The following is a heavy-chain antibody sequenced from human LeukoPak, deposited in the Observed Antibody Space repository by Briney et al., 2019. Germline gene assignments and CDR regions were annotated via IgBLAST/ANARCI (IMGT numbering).Heavy chain of an antibody. CDR3: ARGLGGSGSYYSNWFDP. V-gene: IGHV4-34*01. Sequence: SETLSLTCAVYGGSFSGYYWGWIRQPPGKGLEWIGEINHSGSTNYNPSLKSRVTISVDTSKNQFSLKLSSVTAADTAVYYCARGLGGSGSYYSNWFDPWGQGTLVTVSS. CDR2: INHSGST. J-gene: IGHJ5*02. CDR1: GGSFSGYY. D-gene: IGHD3-10*01.